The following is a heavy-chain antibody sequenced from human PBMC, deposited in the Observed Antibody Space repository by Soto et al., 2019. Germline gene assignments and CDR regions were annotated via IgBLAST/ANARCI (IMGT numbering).Heavy chain of an antibody. Sequence: QVQLQESGPGLVKPSQTLSLTCTVSGGSISSGGYYWSWIRQHPGKCLEWIGYIYYSGSTYYNPSLRSRVTRPVGTAKNQFSLKLSSVTAADTAVYYCARWCSGYDSGTFDYWGQGTLVTVSS. CDR3: ARWCSGYDSGTFDY. J-gene: IGHJ4*02. D-gene: IGHD5-12*01. V-gene: IGHV4-31*03. CDR1: GGSISSGGYY. CDR2: IYYSGST.